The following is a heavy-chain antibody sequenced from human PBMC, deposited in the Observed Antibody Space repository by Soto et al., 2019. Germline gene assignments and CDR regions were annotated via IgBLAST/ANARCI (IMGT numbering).Heavy chain of an antibody. CDR1: GGSISSGGYS. D-gene: IGHD4-17*01. V-gene: IGHV4-30-2*01. CDR3: SRGGYDDYGDAFDI. Sequence: QLQLQESGSGLVKPSQTLSLTCAVSGGSISSGGYSWSWIRQPPGKGLEWIGYIYHSGSTYYNPSLVGRVIISLDRSKNQFSLELSPVTAADSAVNYCSRGGYDDYGDAFDIWGQRTMVTVCS. J-gene: IGHJ3*02. CDR2: IYHSGST.